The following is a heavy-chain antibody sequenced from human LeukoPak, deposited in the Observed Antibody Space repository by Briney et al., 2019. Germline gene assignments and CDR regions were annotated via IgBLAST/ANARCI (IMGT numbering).Heavy chain of an antibody. D-gene: IGHD4-23*01. J-gene: IGHJ3*02. CDR3: ARPSRWSSRSRRMTAFDI. Sequence: ASVKVSCKASGYTFTSYGISWVRQAPGQGLEWMGGIIPIFGTANYAQKFQGRVTITADESTSTAYMELSSLRSEDTAVYYCARPSRWSSRSRRMTAFDIWAKGTMVTVSS. V-gene: IGHV1-69*13. CDR1: GYTFTSYG. CDR2: IIPIFGTA.